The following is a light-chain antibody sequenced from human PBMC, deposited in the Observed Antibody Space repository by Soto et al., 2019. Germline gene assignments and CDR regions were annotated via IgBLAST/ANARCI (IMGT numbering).Light chain of an antibody. CDR3: QQYDIWPLT. J-gene: IGKJ4*01. V-gene: IGKV3D-15*01. CDR1: QSVNSH. Sequence: EIVMTQSPDTLSVSPGERATLSCRASQSVNSHLAWFQQKPGQAPRLLMYGASTRATGMPDRFSGSGSGTEFTLIISSLQSEDFAVYYCQQYDIWPLTFGGGTKVDIK. CDR2: GAS.